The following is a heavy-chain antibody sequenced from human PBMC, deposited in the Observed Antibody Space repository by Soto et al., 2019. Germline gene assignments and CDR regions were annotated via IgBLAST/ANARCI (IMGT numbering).Heavy chain of an antibody. J-gene: IGHJ4*02. V-gene: IGHV3-48*04. Sequence: PGGSLRLSCAASGFTFSSYSMNWVRQAPGKGLEWVSYISSSSSTIYYADSVKGRFTISRDNAKDSLYLQMNSLRAEDTAVYYCTRDSYDSSGYYYDFFDYWGQGTLVTVSS. CDR3: TRDSYDSSGYYYDFFDY. CDR2: ISSSSSTI. D-gene: IGHD3-22*01. CDR1: GFTFSSYS.